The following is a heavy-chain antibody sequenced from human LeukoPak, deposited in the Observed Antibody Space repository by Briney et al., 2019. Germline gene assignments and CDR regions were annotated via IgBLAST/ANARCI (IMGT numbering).Heavy chain of an antibody. J-gene: IGHJ4*02. Sequence: SETLSLTCTVSGGSISHYYWSWIRQAAGKGLEWIGRISRSGSTNYNPSLKSRVSMSVDTSKSQFSLKLNSVPAADTAVYYCAREYGDFDYWGQGTLVTVSS. CDR1: GGSISHYY. D-gene: IGHD4-17*01. CDR2: ISRSGST. CDR3: AREYGDFDY. V-gene: IGHV4-4*07.